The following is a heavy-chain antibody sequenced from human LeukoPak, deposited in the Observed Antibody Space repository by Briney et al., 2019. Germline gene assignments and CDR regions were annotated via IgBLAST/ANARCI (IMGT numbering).Heavy chain of an antibody. V-gene: IGHV5-51*01. CDR1: EYKFSNYW. D-gene: IGHD1-1*01. CDR3: ARRDTTYFDY. Sequence: GESLKISCKGSEYKFSNYWIAWVRQMPGKDLEWMGIIYPDDSDTRYSSSFQGQVTISADKSINTAYLQWTSLKASDTAIYYCARRDTTYFDYWGQGSLVTVSS. CDR2: IYPDDSDT. J-gene: IGHJ4*02.